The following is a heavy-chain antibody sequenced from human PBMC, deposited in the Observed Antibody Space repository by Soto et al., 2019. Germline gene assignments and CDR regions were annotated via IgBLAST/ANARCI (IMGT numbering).Heavy chain of an antibody. CDR1: GYTFTSYG. CDR2: ISAYNGNT. V-gene: IGHV1-18*01. J-gene: IGHJ6*02. D-gene: IGHD2-2*01. CDR3: AREGYCISTSCRHYDYYGMDV. Sequence: QVQLVQSGAEVKKPGASVKVSCKASGYTFTSYGISWVRQAPGHGLEGMGWISAYNGNTNYAQKLQGRVTMTTDTSTSTAYMELRSLRSDDTAVYYCAREGYCISTSCRHYDYYGMDVWGQGTTVTVSS.